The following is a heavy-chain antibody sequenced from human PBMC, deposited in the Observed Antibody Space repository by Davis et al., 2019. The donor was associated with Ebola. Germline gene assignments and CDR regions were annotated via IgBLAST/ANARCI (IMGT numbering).Heavy chain of an antibody. V-gene: IGHV3-72*01. CDR3: ARATSGNYLLNY. J-gene: IGHJ4*02. CDR2: IRNKASSYST. D-gene: IGHD1-26*01. CDR1: GFTFSDYY. Sequence: PGGSLRLSCAASGFTFSDYYMDWVRQAPGMGLEWVGRIRNKASSYSTEYAASVKDRFIISRDDSKDSLYLQMNSLKTEDTAVYYCARATSGNYLLNYRGQGTLVTVSS.